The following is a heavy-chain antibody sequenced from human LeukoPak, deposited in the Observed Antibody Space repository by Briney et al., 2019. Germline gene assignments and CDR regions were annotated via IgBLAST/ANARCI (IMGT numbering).Heavy chain of an antibody. CDR1: GYTFTNYW. Sequence: GESLKISCTGSGYTFTNYWIGWVRQMPGKGLEWMGIIFPGDSDTRYSPSFQGQVTISVDKSITTAYLQWNHLKAADTAMYYCAGHPRDSPFEYWGQGTLVTVSS. V-gene: IGHV5-51*01. D-gene: IGHD3-22*01. J-gene: IGHJ4*02. CDR2: IFPGDSDT. CDR3: AGHPRDSPFEY.